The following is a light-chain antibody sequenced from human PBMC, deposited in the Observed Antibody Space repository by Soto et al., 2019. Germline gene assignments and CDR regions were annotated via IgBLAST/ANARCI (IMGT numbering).Light chain of an antibody. CDR3: SSFSSITREV. CDR1: TNDVGGYNY. V-gene: IGLV2-14*01. CDR2: EVS. Sequence: QSALTQPASVSGSPGQSITISCTGTTNDVGGYNYVSWYQQHPGKAPKLMIYEVSNRPSGVSHRFSGSKSGNTASLTISGLQTEDEADYYCSSFSSITREVFGGGTKLTVL. J-gene: IGLJ2*01.